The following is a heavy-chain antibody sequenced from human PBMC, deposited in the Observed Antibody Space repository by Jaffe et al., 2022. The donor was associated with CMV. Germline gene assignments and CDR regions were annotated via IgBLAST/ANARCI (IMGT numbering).Heavy chain of an antibody. J-gene: IGHJ4*02. CDR2: INPDSGDT. Sequence: QVQLVQSGAEVKKPGASVKVSCKASGYTFTGFHMHWVRQAPGQGLEWIGRINPDSGDTNYAQKFQGRVTMTRDRSISTAYMELSSLSSDDTAVYFCARGVISSGYYGVDYWGQGTLVTVSS. CDR3: ARGVISSGYYGVDY. V-gene: IGHV1-2*06. CDR1: GYTFTGFH. D-gene: IGHD6-19*01.